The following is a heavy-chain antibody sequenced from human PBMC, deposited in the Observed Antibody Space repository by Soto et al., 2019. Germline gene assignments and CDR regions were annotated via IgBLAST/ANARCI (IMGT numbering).Heavy chain of an antibody. D-gene: IGHD3-10*01. CDR2: ISGSGDST. CDR1: GFTFSSFA. J-gene: IGHJ5*02. Sequence: EVQLLESGGGLVQPGGSLRLSCEASGFTFSSFAMSWVRQAPGKGLEWVSVISGSGDSTDYADFLKGRFTISRDNSKKTLYLQMNSLSVGDASVYYCAKDRGVRGGPWGQGTLVTVSS. CDR3: AKDRGVRGGP. V-gene: IGHV3-23*01.